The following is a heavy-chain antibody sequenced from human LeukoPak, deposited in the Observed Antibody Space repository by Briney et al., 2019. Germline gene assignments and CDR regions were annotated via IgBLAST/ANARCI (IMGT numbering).Heavy chain of an antibody. CDR2: IGIGGDT. V-gene: IGHV3-13*01. D-gene: IGHD1-26*01. Sequence: GGSLRLSCAASGFTFSDYDMHWARQVTGRGLEWVSAIGIGGDTYYPGSVKGRFTISRENAKNFVYLQMNSLGAGDTAVYYCVRLYSGSYSFDYWGQGTLVTVSS. J-gene: IGHJ4*02. CDR3: VRLYSGSYSFDY. CDR1: GFTFSDYD.